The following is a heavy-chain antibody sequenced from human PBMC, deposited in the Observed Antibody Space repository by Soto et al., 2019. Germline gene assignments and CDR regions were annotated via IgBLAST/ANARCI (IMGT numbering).Heavy chain of an antibody. J-gene: IGHJ4*02. CDR3: ARDPSRQVAAAGTSVFDY. CDR2: IYHSGST. CDR1: GGSISSSNW. D-gene: IGHD6-13*01. Sequence: PSETLSLTCAVSGGSISSSNWWSWVRQPPGKGPEWIGEIYHSGSTNYNPSLKSRVTISVDKSKNQFSLKLSSVTAADTAVYYCARDPSRQVAAAGTSVFDYWGQGTLVTVSS. V-gene: IGHV4-4*02.